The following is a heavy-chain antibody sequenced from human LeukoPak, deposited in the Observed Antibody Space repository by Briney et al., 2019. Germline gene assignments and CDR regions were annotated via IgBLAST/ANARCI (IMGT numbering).Heavy chain of an antibody. Sequence: GGSLRLSCAASGFTFSSYSMNWVCQAPGKGLEWVSSITSSSSYIYYADSVKARFTISRDNAKNSLYLQMSSLRAEDTAVYYCASRVVTATFDAFDIWGQGTMVTVSS. J-gene: IGHJ3*02. CDR1: GFTFSSYS. CDR2: ITSSSSYI. D-gene: IGHD2-21*02. V-gene: IGHV3-21*01. CDR3: ASRVVTATFDAFDI.